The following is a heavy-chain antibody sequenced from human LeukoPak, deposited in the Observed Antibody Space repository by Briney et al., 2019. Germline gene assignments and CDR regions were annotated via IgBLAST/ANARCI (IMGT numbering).Heavy chain of an antibody. CDR1: GYTFTGYD. J-gene: IGHJ4*02. D-gene: IGHD2-15*01. CDR3: ARDGGSEGRQYYFDY. Sequence: ASVKVSCKASGYTFTGYDINWVRQATGQGLEWMGWMNPNSGNTGYAQKFQGRVTITWNTSINTAYMELSSLRSEDTAVYYCARDGGSEGRQYYFDYWGQGTLVTVSS. CDR2: MNPNSGNT. V-gene: IGHV1-8*03.